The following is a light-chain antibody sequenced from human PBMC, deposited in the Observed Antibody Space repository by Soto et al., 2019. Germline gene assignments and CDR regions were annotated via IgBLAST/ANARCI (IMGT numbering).Light chain of an antibody. CDR3: SSYTSSSTLV. CDR2: EVS. V-gene: IGLV2-14*01. Sequence: QSALTQPASVSGSPGQSITISCTGTSSDVGGYTYVSWYQQHPGKAPKLMIYEVSDRPSGISNRFSGSKSGNTASLTISGRQAEDEADYYCSSYTSSSTLVFGGGTKLTVL. CDR1: SSDVGGYTY. J-gene: IGLJ3*02.